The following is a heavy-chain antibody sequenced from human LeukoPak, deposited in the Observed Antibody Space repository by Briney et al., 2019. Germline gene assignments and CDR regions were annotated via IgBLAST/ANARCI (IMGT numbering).Heavy chain of an antibody. V-gene: IGHV3-23*01. CDR1: GFTFSSSA. J-gene: IGHJ4*02. D-gene: IGHD3-3*01. CDR3: AKSFDFSNGHSPILTPFDS. CDR2: ISARGIST. Sequence: GGSLRLSCAASGFTFSSSAMSWVRQAPGKGLEGVSYISARGISTYYADSVKGRFTISRDNSKNTLYLQMNSLRGDDIGVYYCAKSFDFSNGHSPILTPFDSWGQGTLVSVSS.